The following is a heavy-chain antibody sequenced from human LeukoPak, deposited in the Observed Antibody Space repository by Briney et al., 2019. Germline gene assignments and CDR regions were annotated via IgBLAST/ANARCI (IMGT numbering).Heavy chain of an antibody. CDR2: VYYSGST. J-gene: IGHJ4*02. CDR1: GFTFSSYW. CDR3: ARVGSGYSYGPFDY. V-gene: IGHV4-39*07. D-gene: IGHD5-18*01. Sequence: GSLRLSCAASGFTFSSYWMSWIRQPPGMGLDWIGIVYYSGSTYYNPSLKSRVTISVDTSKNQFSLKLNSVTAADTAVYYCARVGSGYSYGPFDYWGQGTLVTVSS.